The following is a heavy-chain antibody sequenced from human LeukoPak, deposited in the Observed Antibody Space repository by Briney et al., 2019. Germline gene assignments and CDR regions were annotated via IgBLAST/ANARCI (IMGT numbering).Heavy chain of an antibody. J-gene: IGHJ3*02. Sequence: PSETLSLTCTVSGGSISSSSYYWGWIRQPPGKGLEWIGSIYYSGSTYYNPSLKSRVTISVDTSKNQFSLKLSSVTAADTAVYYCARDGQVFNAFDIWGQGTMVTVSS. D-gene: IGHD3-3*01. CDR3: ARDGQVFNAFDI. CDR2: IYYSGST. CDR1: GGSISSSSYY. V-gene: IGHV4-39*07.